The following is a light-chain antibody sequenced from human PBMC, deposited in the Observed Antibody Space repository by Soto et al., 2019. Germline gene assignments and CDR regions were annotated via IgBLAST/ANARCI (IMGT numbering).Light chain of an antibody. J-gene: IGLJ1*01. V-gene: IGLV2-14*01. Sequence: QSALTQPASVSGSPGQSITISCTGSSSDVGAYKYVSWYQQDPGKAPKLMIYEVSNRPSGVSNRFSGSKSGNTASLTISGLQAEDEAEYYCSSYTSSSTYVFGTGTKLTVL. CDR2: EVS. CDR1: SSDVGAYKY. CDR3: SSYTSSSTYV.